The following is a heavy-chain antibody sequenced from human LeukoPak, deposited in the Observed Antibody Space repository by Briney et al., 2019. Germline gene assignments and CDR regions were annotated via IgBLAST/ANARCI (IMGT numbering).Heavy chain of an antibody. Sequence: SETLSLTCAVSGDSISSSDRYWAWIRQPPGKGLEWIGSLYYGGNTYYNPSLNGRLTIYVDTSKNQLSLTLRSVTAADAALYFCARRAKSRAFDIWGQGTMVTVSS. D-gene: IGHD3-10*01. J-gene: IGHJ3*02. CDR2: LYYGGNT. CDR3: ARRAKSRAFDI. CDR1: GDSISSSDRY. V-gene: IGHV4-39*01.